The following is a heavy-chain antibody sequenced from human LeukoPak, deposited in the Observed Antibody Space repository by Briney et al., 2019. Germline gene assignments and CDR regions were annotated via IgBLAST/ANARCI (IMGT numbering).Heavy chain of an antibody. D-gene: IGHD4-17*01. Sequence: PGGSLRLSCAASGFTFNNHAMSWVRQAPGKGLQWVSAISGSGGTTYYADSVKGRFTISRDNSKNTVYLQMNSLIVEDTAVYYCAKESDTVTTPFVDYWGQGTLVTVSS. J-gene: IGHJ4*02. CDR1: GFTFNNHA. CDR2: ISGSGGTT. V-gene: IGHV3-23*01. CDR3: AKESDTVTTPFVDY.